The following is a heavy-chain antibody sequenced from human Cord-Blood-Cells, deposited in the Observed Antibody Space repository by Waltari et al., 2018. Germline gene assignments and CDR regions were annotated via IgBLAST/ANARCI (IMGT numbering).Heavy chain of an antibody. J-gene: IGHJ6*02. Sequence: EVQLVESGGGLVQPGGSLRLSCAASGFTFSSYWMHWVRQAPGKGLVWVSRINSDGSSTSYADSVKGRFTISRDNAKNTLYLQVNSLRAEDTAVYYCALEPTGYYYYYGMDGWGQGTTVTVSS. V-gene: IGHV3-74*01. CDR3: ALEPTGYYYYYGMDG. CDR2: INSDGSST. D-gene: IGHD3-9*01. CDR1: GFTFSSYW.